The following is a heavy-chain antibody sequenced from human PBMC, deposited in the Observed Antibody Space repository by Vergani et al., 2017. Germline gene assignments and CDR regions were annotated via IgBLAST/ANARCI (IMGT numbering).Heavy chain of an antibody. J-gene: IGHJ3*02. Sequence: QVQLQESGPGLVKPSETLSLTCTVSGGSISSYYWSWIRQPPGKGLEWIGYIYYSGSTNYNPSLKSRVTISVDTSKNQFSLKLSSVTAADTAVYYCASSHLNYDFWREGAFDIWGQGTMVTVSS. CDR2: IYYSGST. CDR3: ASSHLNYDFWREGAFDI. D-gene: IGHD3-3*01. V-gene: IGHV4-59*01. CDR1: GGSISSYY.